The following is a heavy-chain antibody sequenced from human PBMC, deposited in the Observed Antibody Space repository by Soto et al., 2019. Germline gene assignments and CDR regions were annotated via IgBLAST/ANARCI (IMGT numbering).Heavy chain of an antibody. D-gene: IGHD4-4*01. V-gene: IGHV1-46*01. Sequence: ASVKVSCKASGGTFSSYTISWVRQAPGQGLEWMGMINPSGSSTNYAQKFQGRVTMTRDTSISTAYMELSRLRSDDTAVYYCARERLDYSNSYYYYYGMDVWGQGTTVTVSS. J-gene: IGHJ6*02. CDR1: GGTFSSYT. CDR2: INPSGSST. CDR3: ARERLDYSNSYYYYYGMDV.